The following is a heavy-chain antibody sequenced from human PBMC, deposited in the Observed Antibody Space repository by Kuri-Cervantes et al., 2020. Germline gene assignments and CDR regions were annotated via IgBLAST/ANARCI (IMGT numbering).Heavy chain of an antibody. CDR2: IKQDGSEK. V-gene: IGHV3-7*03. Sequence: GGSLRLSCAASGFTFSSYSMNWVRQAPGKGLEWVANIKQDGSEKYYVDSVKGRFTISRDNSKNTLYLQMNSLRAEDTAVYYCAKEGHTGGDYGDNAGSWGQGTLVTVSS. D-gene: IGHD4-17*01. CDR1: GFTFSSYS. J-gene: IGHJ5*02. CDR3: AKEGHTGGDYGDNAGS.